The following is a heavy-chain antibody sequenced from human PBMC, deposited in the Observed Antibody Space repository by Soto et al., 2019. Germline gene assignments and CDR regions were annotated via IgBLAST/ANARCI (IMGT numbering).Heavy chain of an antibody. CDR3: ARSRGSYNFDS. V-gene: IGHV4-4*07. CDR1: SGSVSTYY. D-gene: IGHD1-1*01. Sequence: TSETLSLTCTVASGSVSTYYWSWIRQPAGKGLEWIGRIFVNGNTNYNPSLRSRVTISVDTSKGQFSLNLTSVTAADTAVYFCARSRGSYNFDSWGQGILVTVSS. CDR2: IFVNGNT. J-gene: IGHJ4*02.